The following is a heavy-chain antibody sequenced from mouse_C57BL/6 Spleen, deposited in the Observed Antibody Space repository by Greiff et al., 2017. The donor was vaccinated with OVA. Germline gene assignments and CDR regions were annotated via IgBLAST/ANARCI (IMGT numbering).Heavy chain of an antibody. J-gene: IGHJ4*01. CDR3: ARSGSSGYGYAMDY. D-gene: IGHD3-2*02. V-gene: IGHV1-82*01. CDR1: GYAFSSSW. CDR2: IYPGDGDT. Sequence: VQLQQSGPELVKPGASVKISCKASGYAFSSSWMNWVKQRPGTGLEWIGRIYPGDGDTTYNGKFAGKATLTADKSSSTAYMQLSSLTSEDSAVYFCARSGSSGYGYAMDYWGQGTSVTVSS.